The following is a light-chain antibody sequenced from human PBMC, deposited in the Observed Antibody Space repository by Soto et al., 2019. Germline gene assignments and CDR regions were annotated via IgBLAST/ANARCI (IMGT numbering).Light chain of an antibody. CDR3: QQYGDYSWT. J-gene: IGKJ1*01. CDR2: KAS. CDR1: QSISDW. V-gene: IGKV1-5*03. Sequence: DIPMTQSPSTLSASIGDRVTITCRASQSISDWLAWYQQKPGKAPKLLIYKASSLESGVPSRFSGSGSGTEFTLTISSLQPDDFVTYYCQQYGDYSWTFGQGTKVEIK.